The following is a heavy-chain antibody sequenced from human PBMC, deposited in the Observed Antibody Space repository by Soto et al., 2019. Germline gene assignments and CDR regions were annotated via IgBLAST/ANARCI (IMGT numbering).Heavy chain of an antibody. CDR1: GFTVSSNY. J-gene: IGHJ5*02. CDR2: IYSGGTT. Sequence: VQLVESGGGLIQPGGSLRLSCAASGFTVSSNYMSWVRQAPGKGLEWVSVIYSGGTTYYADSVKGRFTIARDNSKNTLYLQMNRLRAEDTAVYYCSKSPVVAVTWWAWFDPWGQGTLVTVSS. CDR3: SKSPVVAVTWWAWFDP. V-gene: IGHV3-53*01. D-gene: IGHD2-15*01.